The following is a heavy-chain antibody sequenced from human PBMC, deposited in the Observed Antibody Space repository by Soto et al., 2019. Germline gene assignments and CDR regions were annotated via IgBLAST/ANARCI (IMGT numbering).Heavy chain of an antibody. CDR1: GYSFTSYW. V-gene: IGHV5-10-1*01. J-gene: IGHJ6*02. D-gene: IGHD2-2*02. CDR3: ARGTVVVPAAIGGYYYYGMDV. Sequence: PGESLKISCKGSGYSFTSYWISWVRQMPGKGLEWMGRIDPSDSYTNYSPSFQGHVTISADKSISTAYLQWSSLKASDTAMYYCARGTVVVPAAIGGYYYYGMDVWGQGTTVTVSS. CDR2: IDPSDSYT.